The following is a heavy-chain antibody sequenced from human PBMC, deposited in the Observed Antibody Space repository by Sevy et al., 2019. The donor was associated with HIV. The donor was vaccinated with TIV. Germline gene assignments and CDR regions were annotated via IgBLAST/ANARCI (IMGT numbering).Heavy chain of an antibody. CDR1: RFTFVTYA. D-gene: IGHD3-22*01. J-gene: IGHJ3*02. V-gene: IGHV3-23*01. CDR3: AKDVYDSSGYYPMGAFDI. Sequence: GGSLRLSCAASRFTFVTYAMNWVRQAPGKGLEWVSGNSGSGGSTYYADSVKGRFTISRDNSKNTLYLQMNSLRAEDTAVYYCAKDVYDSSGYYPMGAFDIWGQGTMVTVSS. CDR2: NSGSGGST.